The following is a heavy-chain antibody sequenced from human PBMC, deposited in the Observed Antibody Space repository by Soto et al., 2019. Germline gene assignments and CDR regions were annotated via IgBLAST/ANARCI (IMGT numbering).Heavy chain of an antibody. V-gene: IGHV3-53*01. Sequence: QPGGSLRLSCAASGFTVSSYYMSWVRQAPGKGLDWVSFIYTSGTAYYADSVKGRFTISRDNSKNTLYLQMNSLRAEDTAVYYCAREKPYGSGSYYGMDVWGQGTTVTVSS. J-gene: IGHJ6*02. CDR3: AREKPYGSGSYYGMDV. CDR2: IYTSGTA. CDR1: GFTVSSYY. D-gene: IGHD3-10*01.